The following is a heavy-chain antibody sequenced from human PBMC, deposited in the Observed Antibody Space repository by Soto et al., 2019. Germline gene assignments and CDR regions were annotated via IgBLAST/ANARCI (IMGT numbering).Heavy chain of an antibody. J-gene: IGHJ4*02. D-gene: IGHD3-16*01. V-gene: IGHV3-66*01. Sequence: GGSLRLSCAASGFTVNTDHMSWVRQAPGKGLEWVSVIYSGGGTYYADSVKGRFTLSRDNSKNMLYLQMNSLRAEDTALYYCARGGTPIDYWGQGTLVTVSS. CDR1: GFTVNTDH. CDR2: IYSGGGT. CDR3: ARGGTPIDY.